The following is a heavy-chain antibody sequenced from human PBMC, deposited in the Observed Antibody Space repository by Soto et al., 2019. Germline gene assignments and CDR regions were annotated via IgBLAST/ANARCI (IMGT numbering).Heavy chain of an antibody. V-gene: IGHV5-51*01. D-gene: IGHD2-15*01. CDR3: ARHADLVVAATESYDGMSV. CDR2: IYPGDPDT. CDR1: GYSFTSYL. Sequence: PWESLKISCKGSGYSFTSYLLGWVRQMPGKSLEWMGIIYPGDPDTRYSPSFQGQVTISADKSISTAYLQWSSLKASDTAMYYCARHADLVVAATESYDGMSVWGQGTTVLGSS. J-gene: IGHJ6*02.